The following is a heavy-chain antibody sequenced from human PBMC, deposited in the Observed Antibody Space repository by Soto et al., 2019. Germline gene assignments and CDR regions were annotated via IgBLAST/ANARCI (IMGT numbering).Heavy chain of an antibody. CDR2: INPSGGST. CDR1: GYTFTSYY. J-gene: IGHJ3*02. V-gene: IGHV1-46*03. CDR3: ARLGLGGSGSYSHLGDAFDI. Sequence: QVQLVQSGAEVKKPGASVKVSCKASGYTFTSYYMHWVRQAPGQGLEWMGIINPSGGSTSYAQKFQGRVTMTRDTSTSTVYMELSSLRSEDTAVYYCARLGLGGSGSYSHLGDAFDIWGQGTMVTVSS. D-gene: IGHD3-10*01.